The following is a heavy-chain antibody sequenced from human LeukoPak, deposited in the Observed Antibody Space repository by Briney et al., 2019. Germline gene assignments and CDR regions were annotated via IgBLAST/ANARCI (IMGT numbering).Heavy chain of an antibody. CDR2: TSDSGGYT. CDR1: GFTFSSYA. D-gene: IGHD3-10*01. CDR3: AKSSGSYPYYFDY. Sequence: SGGSLRLSCAASGFTFSSYAMSWVRQAPGKGLEWVSATSDSGGYTYYADSVKGRFTISRDNAKNTVYLQMNSLRAEDTAVYYCAKSSGSYPYYFDYWGQGTLVTVSP. J-gene: IGHJ4*02. V-gene: IGHV3-23*01.